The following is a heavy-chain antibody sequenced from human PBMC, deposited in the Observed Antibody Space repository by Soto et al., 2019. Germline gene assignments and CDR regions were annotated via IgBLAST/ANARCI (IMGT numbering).Heavy chain of an antibody. D-gene: IGHD6-19*01. J-gene: IGHJ5*02. CDR2: IYYSGST. CDR3: ARTVAGWFDP. Sequence: SETLSLTCTVSGGSVSSGSYYWSWIRQPPGKGLEWIGYIYYSGSTYYNPSLKSRVTISVDTSKNQFSLKLSSVTAADTAVYYCARTVAGWFDPWGQGTLVTVSS. V-gene: IGHV4-61*01. CDR1: GGSVSSGSYY.